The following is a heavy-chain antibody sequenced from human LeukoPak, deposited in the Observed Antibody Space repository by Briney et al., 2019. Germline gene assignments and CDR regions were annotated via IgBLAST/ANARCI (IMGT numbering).Heavy chain of an antibody. CDR1: GFTFSSYA. Sequence: PGGSLRLSCAASGFTFSSYAMSWVRQAPGKGLEWVSAISGSGGSTYYADSVKGRFTISRDNSKNTLYLQMNSLRAEDTAVYYCAKSFAAIAARAKNYYYYGMDVWGEGTTVTVSS. D-gene: IGHD6-6*01. CDR3: AKSFAAIAARAKNYYYYGMDV. J-gene: IGHJ6*04. CDR2: ISGSGGST. V-gene: IGHV3-23*01.